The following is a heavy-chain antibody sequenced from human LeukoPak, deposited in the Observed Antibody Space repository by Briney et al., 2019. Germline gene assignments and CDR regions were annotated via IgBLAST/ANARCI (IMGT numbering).Heavy chain of an antibody. CDR2: IKTDGSST. J-gene: IGHJ4*02. CDR3: ARGPPVDY. V-gene: IGHV3-74*01. Sequence: PGGSLRLSCAASGFTFSSYWMHWVRQAPGKGLVWVSRIKTDGSSTDYADSVKGRFTISRDNAKNTLYLQMNSLRAEDTAVYYCARGPPVDYWGQGTLVTVSS. CDR1: GFTFSSYW.